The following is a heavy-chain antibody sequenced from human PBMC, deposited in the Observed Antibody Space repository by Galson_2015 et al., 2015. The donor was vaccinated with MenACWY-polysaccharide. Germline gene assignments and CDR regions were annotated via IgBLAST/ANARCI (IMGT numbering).Heavy chain of an antibody. J-gene: IGHJ6*02. CDR3: ARERATVIADSNGMDV. Sequence: SLRLSCAAFGFDFTRYSMNWVRQAPGKGLEWLSYITGSSETIYYADSVKGRFTISRDNAQKSLVLQLRSLTVEDTAVYYCARERATVIADSNGMDVWGQGTAVTVSS. D-gene: IGHD2-21*01. CDR2: ITGSSETI. V-gene: IGHV3-48*01. CDR1: GFDFTRYS.